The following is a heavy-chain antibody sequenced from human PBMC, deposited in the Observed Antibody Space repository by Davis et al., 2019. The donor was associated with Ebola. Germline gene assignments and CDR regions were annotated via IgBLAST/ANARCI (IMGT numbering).Heavy chain of an antibody. CDR3: ARQGTLWFGELLFTAAPIDY. J-gene: IGHJ4*02. V-gene: IGHV5-10-1*04. Sequence: GESLKISCQGSGYTFISKWITWVRQMPGKGLEWMGRIDPSDSYTNYSPSFQGQVTISADKSISTAYLQWSSLKASDTAMYYCARQGTLWFGELLFTAAPIDYWGQGTLVTVSS. D-gene: IGHD3-10*01. CDR2: IDPSDSYT. CDR1: GYTFISKW.